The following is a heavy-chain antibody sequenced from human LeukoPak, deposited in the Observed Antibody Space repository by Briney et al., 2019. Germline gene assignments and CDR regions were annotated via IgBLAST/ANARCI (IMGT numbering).Heavy chain of an antibody. CDR3: ARSKYSVRSFDY. V-gene: IGHV3-30*01. D-gene: IGHD3-10*01. CDR2: IAYDGSNK. Sequence: GGSLRLSCAASGFTFSSYAMHWVRQAPGKGLEWVAVIAYDGSNKYYADSVKGRVTISRDNSKNTLYLQMNSLRAEDTAVYYCARSKYSVRSFDYWGQGTLVTVSS. J-gene: IGHJ4*02. CDR1: GFTFSSYA.